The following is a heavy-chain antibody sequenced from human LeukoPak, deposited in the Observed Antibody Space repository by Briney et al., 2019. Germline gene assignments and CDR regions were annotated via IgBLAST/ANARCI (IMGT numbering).Heavy chain of an antibody. Sequence: ASVKVSCKASGGTFSSYTISWVRQAPGQGLEWMGRIIPILGIANYAQKFQGRVTITADKSTSTAYMELSSLRSEDTAVYCCARGGVPAAVGYWFDPWGQGTLVTVSS. J-gene: IGHJ5*02. CDR1: GGTFSSYT. CDR2: IIPILGIA. D-gene: IGHD2-2*01. V-gene: IGHV1-69*02. CDR3: ARGGVPAAVGYWFDP.